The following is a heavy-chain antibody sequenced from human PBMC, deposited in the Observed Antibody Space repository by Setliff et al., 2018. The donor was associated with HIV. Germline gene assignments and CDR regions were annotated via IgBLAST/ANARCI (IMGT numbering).Heavy chain of an antibody. Sequence: SQTLSLTCAISGDTISSNSVSWNWIRQSPSRGLEWLGRTYYRSKWYNDYAVSVKSRMTFNPDTSKNQFSLQLNSVTPEDSAVYYCAGGTWFDGLDSWSQGSLVTVSS. CDR3: AGGTWFDGLDS. D-gene: IGHD3-9*01. CDR1: GDTISSNSVS. V-gene: IGHV6-1*01. J-gene: IGHJ5*01. CDR2: TYYRSKWYN.